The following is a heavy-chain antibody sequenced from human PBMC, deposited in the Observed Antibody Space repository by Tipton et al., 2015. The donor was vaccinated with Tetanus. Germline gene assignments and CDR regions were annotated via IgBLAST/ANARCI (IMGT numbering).Heavy chain of an antibody. CDR3: ARATYDSSKKGPLDS. CDR1: GGSFRGGDYQ. CDR2: NSGCGTS. V-gene: IGHV4-61*08. Sequence: TLSLTCTVSGGSFRGGDYQWNWIRQTPGKGLGWLAYNSGCGTSNSNYYLGSRITMKHDTSRKQIFLKLTSVTAADTAVYYWARATYDSSKKGPLDSGGQGSLVIVSS. D-gene: IGHD1-1*01. J-gene: IGHJ5*01.